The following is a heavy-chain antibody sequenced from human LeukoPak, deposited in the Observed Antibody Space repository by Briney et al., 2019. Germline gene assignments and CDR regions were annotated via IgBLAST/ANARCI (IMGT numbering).Heavy chain of an antibody. V-gene: IGHV1-69*13. CDR2: IIPIFGTA. Sequence: VASVKVSCKASGGTFSSYAISWVRQAPGQGLEWMGGIIPIFGTANYAQKFQGRVTITADESTSTAYMELSGLRSEDTAVYYCARAYYYDSSGYYTYYYYYMDVWGKGTTVTISS. J-gene: IGHJ6*03. CDR1: GGTFSSYA. D-gene: IGHD3-22*01. CDR3: ARAYYYDSSGYYTYYYYYMDV.